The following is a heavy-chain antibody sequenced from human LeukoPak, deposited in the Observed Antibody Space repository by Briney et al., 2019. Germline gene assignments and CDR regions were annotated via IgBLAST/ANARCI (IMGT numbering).Heavy chain of an antibody. CDR1: GYTFTSYG. CDR3: ARDPAITMIVGSQLDY. D-gene: IGHD3-22*01. V-gene: IGHV1-18*01. J-gene: IGHJ4*02. CDR2: ISAYNGNT. Sequence: ASVKVSCKASGYTFTSYGISWVRQAPGQGLEWTGWISAYNGNTNYAQKLQGRVTMTTDTSTSTAYMELRILRSDDTAVYYCARDPAITMIVGSQLDYWGQGTLVTVSS.